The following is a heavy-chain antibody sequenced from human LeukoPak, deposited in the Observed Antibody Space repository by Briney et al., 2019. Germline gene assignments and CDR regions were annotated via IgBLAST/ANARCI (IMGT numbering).Heavy chain of an antibody. V-gene: IGHV4-34*01. CDR3: ARGALVGAIKSDAFDI. J-gene: IGHJ3*02. CDR2: INHSGST. CDR1: GGSFSGYY. D-gene: IGHD1-26*01. Sequence: SDPLSLPCAVYGGSFSGYYWRGLRQPPGKGLEWIGDINHSGSTNYNPSLNSRVTISVDTSKNQFSLKLSSVTAADTAVYYCARGALVGAIKSDAFDIWGQGTMVTVSS.